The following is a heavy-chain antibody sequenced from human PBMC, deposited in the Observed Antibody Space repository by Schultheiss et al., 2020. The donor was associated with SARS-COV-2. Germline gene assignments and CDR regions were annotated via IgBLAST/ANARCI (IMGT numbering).Heavy chain of an antibody. J-gene: IGHJ5*02. Sequence: GGSLRLSCAASGFTFSSYGMHWVRQAPGKGLEWVAVIWYDGSNKYYADSVKGRFTISRDNSKNTLYLQMNSLRAEDTAVYYCAKGYNWNYRALWFDPWGQGTLVTVSS. V-gene: IGHV3-33*06. CDR3: AKGYNWNYRALWFDP. D-gene: IGHD1-7*01. CDR2: IWYDGSNK. CDR1: GFTFSSYG.